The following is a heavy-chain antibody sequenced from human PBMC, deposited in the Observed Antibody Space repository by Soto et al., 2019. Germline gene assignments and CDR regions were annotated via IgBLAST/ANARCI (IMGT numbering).Heavy chain of an antibody. D-gene: IGHD1-26*01. CDR3: ARREYSGSNYFHY. J-gene: IGHJ4*02. Sequence: QVQLQQWGAGLLKPSETLSLTCAVYGGSFSGYYWNWIRQPPGKGLEWIGESNSSGSTNYNPSLNSRVNIAVDTSQNQFSMTLRDVSAGDTAVYYCARREYSGSNYFHYWGQGTLVTVSS. V-gene: IGHV4-34*01. CDR1: GGSFSGYY. CDR2: SNSSGST.